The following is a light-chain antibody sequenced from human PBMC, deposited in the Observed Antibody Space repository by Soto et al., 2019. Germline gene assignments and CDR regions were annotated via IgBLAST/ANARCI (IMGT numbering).Light chain of an antibody. J-gene: IGLJ2*01. Sequence: QSALTQPASVSGSPGQSITISCTGTSSDVGGYNFVSWYQHHPAKAPKLMIYDVSNRPSGVSNRFSGSKSGHTASLTSSGLQAADQGHYYCSSFTSSDPLVVFGGGTQLTVL. CDR3: SSFTSSDPLVV. CDR2: DVS. V-gene: IGLV2-14*03. CDR1: SSDVGGYNF.